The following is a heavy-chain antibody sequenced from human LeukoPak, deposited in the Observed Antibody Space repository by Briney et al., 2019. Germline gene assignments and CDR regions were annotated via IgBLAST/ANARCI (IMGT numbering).Heavy chain of an antibody. Sequence: SETLSLTCTVSGGSISSYYWSWIRQPPGKGPEWVGYNYYSGSTNYNPSLKSRVTISVDTSKNQFSLELRSLTAADTAVYYCARHVGYGNNWFDPWGQGTLVTVSS. J-gene: IGHJ5*02. CDR1: GGSISSYY. D-gene: IGHD5-18*01. V-gene: IGHV4-59*08. CDR2: NYYSGST. CDR3: ARHVGYGNNWFDP.